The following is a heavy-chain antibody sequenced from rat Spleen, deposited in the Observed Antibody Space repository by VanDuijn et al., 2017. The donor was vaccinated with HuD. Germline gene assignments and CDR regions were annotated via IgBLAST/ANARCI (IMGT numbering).Heavy chain of an antibody. Sequence: EVQLVESGGGLVQPGNSLKVSCAASGFTFSDYAMAWVRQSPKKGLEWVATIIFDGGNTYYRDSVKGRFTISRDNAKSTLYLQMDSLRSEDTATYYCAREGYGYNQGWFAYWGQGTLVTVSS. J-gene: IGHJ3*01. CDR3: AREGYGYNQGWFAY. CDR2: IIFDGGNT. V-gene: IGHV5-17*01. D-gene: IGHD1-9*01. CDR1: GFTFSDYA.